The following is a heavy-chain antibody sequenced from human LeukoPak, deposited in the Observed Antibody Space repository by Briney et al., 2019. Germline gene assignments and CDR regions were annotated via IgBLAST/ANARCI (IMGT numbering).Heavy chain of an antibody. V-gene: IGHV5-51*01. CDR1: GYSFTDYW. CDR2: IYPGDSDI. Sequence: GESLKISCNGSGYSFTDYWMCWVRQMPGKSLEWKGIIYPGDSDIRYSPSFQGQVTISADKSISTAYLHWSSLKASDTAMYYCASPVYSGSSPFHHWGQGTLVTVSS. J-gene: IGHJ1*01. CDR3: ASPVYSGSSPFHH. D-gene: IGHD1-26*01.